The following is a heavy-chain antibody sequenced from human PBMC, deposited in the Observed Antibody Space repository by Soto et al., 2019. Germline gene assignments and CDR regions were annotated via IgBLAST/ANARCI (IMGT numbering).Heavy chain of an antibody. CDR1: GFTFSSYS. J-gene: IGHJ1*01. Sequence: RGGSLRLSCAASGFTFSSYSMNWVRQAPGKGLEWVSYISSSSSTIYYADSVKGRFTISRDNAKNSLYLQMNSLRAEDTAVYYCARDLGSSWYPEYFQHWGQGTLVTVSS. V-gene: IGHV3-48*01. CDR3: ARDLGSSWYPEYFQH. D-gene: IGHD6-13*01. CDR2: ISSSSSTI.